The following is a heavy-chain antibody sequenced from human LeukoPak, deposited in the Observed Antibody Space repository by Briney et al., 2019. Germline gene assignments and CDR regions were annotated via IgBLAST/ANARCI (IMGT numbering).Heavy chain of an antibody. D-gene: IGHD1-26*01. Sequence: ASVKVSCKASGYTFTDYCMHWVRQAPGQGLEWMGWINPNSGGTNYVQKFQGRVTMTRDTSISTAYMELSRLRSDDTAVYYCARVSAGGSYFFYWGQGTLVTVSS. J-gene: IGHJ4*02. CDR3: ARVSAGGSYFFY. CDR2: INPNSGGT. V-gene: IGHV1-2*02. CDR1: GYTFTDYC.